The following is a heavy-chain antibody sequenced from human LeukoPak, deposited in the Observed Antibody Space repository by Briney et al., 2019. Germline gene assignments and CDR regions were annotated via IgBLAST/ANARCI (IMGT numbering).Heavy chain of an antibody. D-gene: IGHD6-13*01. Sequence: ASVKVXCKASEYTFTSYAMNWVRQAPGQGLEWMGWINTNTGNPTYARGFTGRFVFSLDTSVNTAYLEISSLKGEDSAVYYCARGGSSWYDYWGQGTLVTVSS. CDR2: INTNTGNP. CDR3: ARGGSSWYDY. J-gene: IGHJ4*02. CDR1: EYTFTSYA. V-gene: IGHV7-4-1*02.